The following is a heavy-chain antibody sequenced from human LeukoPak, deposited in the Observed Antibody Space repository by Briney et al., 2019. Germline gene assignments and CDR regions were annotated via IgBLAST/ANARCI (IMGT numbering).Heavy chain of an antibody. J-gene: IGHJ4*02. V-gene: IGHV4-31*03. CDR2: IYYSGST. Sequence: KPSETLSLTCTVSGGSISSGGYYWSWIRQHPGKGLEWIGYIYYSGSTYYNPSLKSRVTISVDTSKNQFSLKLSSVTAADTAVYYCAKDKEYCSSTSCYEGFDYWGQGTLVTVSS. CDR3: AKDKEYCSSTSCYEGFDY. CDR1: GGSISSGGYY. D-gene: IGHD2-2*01.